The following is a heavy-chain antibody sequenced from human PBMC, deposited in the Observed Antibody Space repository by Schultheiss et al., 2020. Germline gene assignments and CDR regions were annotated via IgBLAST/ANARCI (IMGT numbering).Heavy chain of an antibody. J-gene: IGHJ5*02. V-gene: IGHV4-39*07. CDR1: GGSISSSSYY. CDR3: ARDNYDFLSGYSSANWFDP. D-gene: IGHD3-3*01. Sequence: SETLSLTCTVSGGSISSSSYYWGWIRQPPGKGLEWIGSIYYSGSTYYNPSLKSRVTISVDTSKNQFSLKLSSVTAADTAVYFCARDNYDFLSGYSSANWFDPWGQGTLVTVSS. CDR2: IYYSGST.